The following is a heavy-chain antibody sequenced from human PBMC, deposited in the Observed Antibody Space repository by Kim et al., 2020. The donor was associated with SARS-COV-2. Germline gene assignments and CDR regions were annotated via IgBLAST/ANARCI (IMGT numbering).Heavy chain of an antibody. CDR1: GASISINTFY. CDR3: GWGSPSRPPGG. CDR2: VHHSGST. V-gene: IGHV4-39*01. D-gene: IGHD1-26*01. J-gene: IGHJ4*02. Sequence: SETLSLTCTVSGASISINTFYWGWIRQPPGKGLEWVGGVHHSGSTSYNPSLMSRASVSVDTSRNQFFLRLTSVTAADTAVYYCGWGSPSRPPGGWGQG.